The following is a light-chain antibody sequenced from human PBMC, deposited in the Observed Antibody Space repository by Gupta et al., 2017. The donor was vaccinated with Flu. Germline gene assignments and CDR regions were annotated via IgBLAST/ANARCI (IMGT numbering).Light chain of an antibody. Sequence: SITISCTGTSSDVGRYNLVSWYQQNPDKAPKLMIYEVSKRPSGVSDRFSGSKSDNTASLTISGLQAEDEADYYCSSHTTTTLWVFGGGTKLTVL. V-gene: IGLV2-14*01. CDR3: SSHTTTTLWV. J-gene: IGLJ3*02. CDR1: SSDVGRYNL. CDR2: EVS.